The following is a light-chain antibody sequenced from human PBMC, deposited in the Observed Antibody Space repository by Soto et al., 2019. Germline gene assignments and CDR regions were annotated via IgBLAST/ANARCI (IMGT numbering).Light chain of an antibody. Sequence: EIVLTQSPGTLSLYPGERATLSCRASQSVSSSYLAWYQQKPGQAPRLLIYGASSRATGIPDRFSGSGSGTDFTLTISRLEPEDFAVYYCQQYGSSSTFGQGTKVDIK. CDR3: QQYGSSST. CDR1: QSVSSSY. J-gene: IGKJ1*01. V-gene: IGKV3-20*01. CDR2: GAS.